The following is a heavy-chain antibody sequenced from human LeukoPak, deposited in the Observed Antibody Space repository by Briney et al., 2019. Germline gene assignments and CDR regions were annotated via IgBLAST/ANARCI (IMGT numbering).Heavy chain of an antibody. Sequence: ASVKVSCKASGGTFSSYAISWVRQAPGQGLEWMGGIIPIFGTANYAQKFQGRVTITADESTSTAYMELSSLRSEDTAVYYCARQPRSGKLGVYWGQGTLVTVSS. CDR1: GGTFSSYA. D-gene: IGHD2-15*01. V-gene: IGHV1-69*13. J-gene: IGHJ4*02. CDR2: IIPIFGTA. CDR3: ARQPRSGKLGVY.